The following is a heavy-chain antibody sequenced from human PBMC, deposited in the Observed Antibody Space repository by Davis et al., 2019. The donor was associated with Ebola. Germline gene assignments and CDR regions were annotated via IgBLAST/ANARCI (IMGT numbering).Heavy chain of an antibody. V-gene: IGHV3-30*09. CDR2: MSYDGGNK. CDR1: GFTFSAYA. CDR3: ARAPPPEFDP. J-gene: IGHJ5*02. Sequence: PGGSLRLSCAASGFTFSAYAMHWVRQAPGKGLEWVAFMSYDGGNKNYADSVKGRFAISRDNSENTLYLQMNNLRVDDTAVYYCARAPPPEFDPWGQGTLVIVSS.